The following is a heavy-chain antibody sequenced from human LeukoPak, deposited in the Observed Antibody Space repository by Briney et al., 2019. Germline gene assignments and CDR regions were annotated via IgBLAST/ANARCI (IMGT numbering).Heavy chain of an antibody. Sequence: PSETLSLTCTVSGGSISSSTYYWGWIRQPPGKGLEWIGSIYYSGSTSYNPSLKSRVTISLDTSNNQFSLKLTSVTAADTAVYYCARKGYSISWYSPWGQGTLVTVSS. D-gene: IGHD6-13*01. CDR3: ARKGYSISWYSP. V-gene: IGHV4-39*07. CDR1: GGSISSSTYY. J-gene: IGHJ5*02. CDR2: IYYSGST.